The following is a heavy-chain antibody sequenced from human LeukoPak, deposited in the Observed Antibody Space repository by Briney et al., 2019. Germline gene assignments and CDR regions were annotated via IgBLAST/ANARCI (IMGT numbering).Heavy chain of an antibody. J-gene: IGHJ5*02. V-gene: IGHV1-69*05. Sequence: AASVKVSCKASGGTFSSYAISWVRQAPGQGLEWMGGIIPIFGTANHAQKFQDRVTMTTDTSTSTAYMELRSLRSDDTAVYYCARDGRGSRSAWFDPWGQGTLVIVSS. CDR3: ARDGRGSRSAWFDP. CDR1: GGTFSSYA. D-gene: IGHD3-10*01. CDR2: IIPIFGTA.